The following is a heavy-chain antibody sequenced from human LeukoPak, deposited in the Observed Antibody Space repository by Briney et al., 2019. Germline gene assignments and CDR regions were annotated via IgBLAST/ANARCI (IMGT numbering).Heavy chain of an antibody. V-gene: IGHV1-2*04. Sequence: ASVKVSCKASGYTFTGYYMHWVRQAPGQGLEWMGWINPNSGGTNYAQKFQGWVTMTRDTSISTAYMELSRLRSEDTAVYYCARGTKKVVVAATIRKGYYFDYWGQGTLVTVSP. D-gene: IGHD2-15*01. CDR3: ARGTKKVVVAATIRKGYYFDY. CDR1: GYTFTGYY. J-gene: IGHJ4*02. CDR2: INPNSGGT.